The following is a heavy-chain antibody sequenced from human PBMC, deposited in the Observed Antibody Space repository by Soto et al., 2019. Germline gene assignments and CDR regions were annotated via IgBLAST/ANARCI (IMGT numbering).Heavy chain of an antibody. Sequence: GGSLRLSCAASGFPFSSYAMTWVRQAPGMGLEWVSAINGGGGTTYNADSVKGRFTISRANSKNTLYLQMNSLRAEDTAVYYCAKGTRSCRTTRCYTVYYGMDVWGQGTTVTVSS. CDR1: GFPFSSYA. J-gene: IGHJ6*02. CDR3: AKGTRSCRTTRCYTVYYGMDV. V-gene: IGHV3-23*01. CDR2: INGGGGTT. D-gene: IGHD2-2*02.